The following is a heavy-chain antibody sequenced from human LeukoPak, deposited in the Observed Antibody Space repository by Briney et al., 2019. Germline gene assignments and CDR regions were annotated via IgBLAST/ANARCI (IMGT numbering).Heavy chain of an antibody. Sequence: PGGSLRLSCTASGFTFGDYAMSWFRQAPGKGLEWVGFIRSKAYGGTTEYAASVKGRFTISRDDSKSIAYLQMNSLKTEDTAVYYCTRVRRVPYYYYGMDVWGQGTTVTVSS. J-gene: IGHJ6*02. CDR1: GFTFGDYA. CDR3: TRVRRVPYYYYGMDV. CDR2: IRSKAYGGTT. V-gene: IGHV3-49*03.